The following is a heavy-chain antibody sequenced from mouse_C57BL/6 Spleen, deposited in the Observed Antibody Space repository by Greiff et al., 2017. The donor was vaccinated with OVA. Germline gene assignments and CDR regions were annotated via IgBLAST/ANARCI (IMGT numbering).Heavy chain of an antibody. Sequence: EVKLMESGGGLVKPGGSLKLSCAASGFTFSDYGMHWVRQAPEKGLEWVAYISSGSSTIYYADTVKGRFTISRDNAKNTLFLQMTSLRSEDTATYYCARERVAHRYFDVWGTGTTVTVSS. CDR2: ISSGSSTI. V-gene: IGHV5-17*01. CDR3: ARERVAHRYFDV. D-gene: IGHD1-1*02. CDR1: GFTFSDYG. J-gene: IGHJ1*03.